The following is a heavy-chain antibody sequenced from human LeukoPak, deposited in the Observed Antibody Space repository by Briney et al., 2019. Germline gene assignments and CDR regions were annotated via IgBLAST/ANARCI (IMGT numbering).Heavy chain of an antibody. D-gene: IGHD3-22*01. CDR3: AKDTSYYYDSSGYSDAAFDY. CDR1: GFTFDDYT. V-gene: IGHV3-43*01. CDR2: ISWDGGST. J-gene: IGHJ4*02. Sequence: GRSLRLSCAASGFTFDDYTMHWVRQAPGKGLEWVSLISWDGGSTYYADSVKGRFTISRDNSKNSLYLQMNSLRTEDTALYYCAKDTSYYYDSSGYSDAAFDYWGQGTLVTVSS.